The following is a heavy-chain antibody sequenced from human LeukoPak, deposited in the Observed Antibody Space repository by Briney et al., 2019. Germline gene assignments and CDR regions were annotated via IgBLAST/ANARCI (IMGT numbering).Heavy chain of an antibody. J-gene: IGHJ5*02. Sequence: SGTLSLTCAVSGGSISSRNWWSWVRQPPGKGLEWIGEVYHSGSTNYNPSLKSRVTISVDTSKNQFSLKLSSVTAADTAVYYCARGRYSGSYYGMSWFDPWGQGTLVTVSS. D-gene: IGHD1-26*01. CDR3: ARGRYSGSYYGMSWFDP. CDR2: VYHSGST. CDR1: GGSISSRNW. V-gene: IGHV4-4*02.